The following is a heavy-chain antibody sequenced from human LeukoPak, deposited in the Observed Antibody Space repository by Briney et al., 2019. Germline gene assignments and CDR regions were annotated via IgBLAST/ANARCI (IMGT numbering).Heavy chain of an antibody. CDR1: GYTFTSYD. CDR2: MNPNSGNT. J-gene: IGHJ6*02. CDR3: ARVGMGYYDSSGYYYYFYYYYYGMDV. D-gene: IGHD3-22*01. Sequence: GVSVKVSCKASGYTFTSYDINWVRQATGQGLEWMGWMNPNSGNTGYAQKFQGRVTMTRNTSISTAYMELSSLRSEDTAVYYCARVGMGYYDSSGYYYYFYYYYYGMDVWGHGTTVTVSS. V-gene: IGHV1-8*01.